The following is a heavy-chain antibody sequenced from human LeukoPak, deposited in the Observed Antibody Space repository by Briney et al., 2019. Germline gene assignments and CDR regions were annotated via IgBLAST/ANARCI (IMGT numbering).Heavy chain of an antibody. Sequence: SETLSLTCTVSGGSIGSSSYYWGWIRQPPGKGLEWIGSIYYSGSTYYNPSLKSRVTISVDTSKNQFSLKLSSVTAADTAVYYCARRWGEYFDYWGQGTLVTVSS. CDR2: IYYSGST. V-gene: IGHV4-39*01. D-gene: IGHD3-10*01. CDR1: GGSIGSSSYY. CDR3: ARRWGEYFDY. J-gene: IGHJ4*02.